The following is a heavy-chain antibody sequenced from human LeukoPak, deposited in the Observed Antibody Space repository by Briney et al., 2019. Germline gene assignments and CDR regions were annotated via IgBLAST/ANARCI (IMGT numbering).Heavy chain of an antibody. CDR1: GFTFSSYS. Sequence: PGGSLRLSCAASGFTFSSYSMNWVRQAPGKGLEWVSSISSSSSYIYYAGSVKGRSTISRDNAKNSLYLQMNSLRAEDTAVYYCARGVVVSSSYFDYWGQGTLVTVSS. J-gene: IGHJ4*02. D-gene: IGHD3-22*01. CDR2: ISSSSSYI. V-gene: IGHV3-21*01. CDR3: ARGVVVSSSYFDY.